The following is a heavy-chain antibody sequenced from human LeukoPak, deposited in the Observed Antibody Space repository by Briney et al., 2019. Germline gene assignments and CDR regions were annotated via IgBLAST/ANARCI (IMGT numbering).Heavy chain of an antibody. CDR3: AKDFRYGDYDGGDYY. Sequence: GGSLRLSCTASGFTFSDYYMTWIRQAPGKGLEWVSYISDSGSTKHFADSVKGRFTTSRDNSKNTLYLQMNSLRAEDTAVYYCAKDFRYGDYDGGDYYWGQGTLVTVSS. CDR2: ISDSGSTK. J-gene: IGHJ4*02. V-gene: IGHV3-11*01. D-gene: IGHD4-17*01. CDR1: GFTFSDYY.